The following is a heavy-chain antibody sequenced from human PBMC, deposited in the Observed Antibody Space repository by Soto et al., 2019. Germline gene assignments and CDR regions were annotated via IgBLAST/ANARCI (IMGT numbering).Heavy chain of an antibody. CDR2: IYYSGST. J-gene: IGHJ4*02. Sequence: SETLSLTCTVSGGSLSNSNYYWGWIRQPPGKGLEWIGSIYYSGSTYYNPSLKSRVTISVDTSKNQFSLNLRSVTAADTAVYYCARQIYDFVWGTYRPLYFDYWGQGTLDTVSS. CDR1: GGSLSNSNYY. CDR3: ARQIYDFVWGTYRPLYFDY. V-gene: IGHV4-39*01. D-gene: IGHD3-16*02.